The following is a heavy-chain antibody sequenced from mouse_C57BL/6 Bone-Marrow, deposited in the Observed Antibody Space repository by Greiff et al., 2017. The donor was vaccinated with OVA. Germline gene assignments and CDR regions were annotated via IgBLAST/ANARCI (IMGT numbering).Heavy chain of an antibody. V-gene: IGHV1-69*01. CDR3: ARNYYGSSYPYYFDY. J-gene: IGHJ2*01. CDR1: GYTFTSYW. Sequence: QVQLQQPGAELVMPGASVKLSCKASGYTFTSYWMHWVKQRPGQGLEWIGEIDPSDSYTNYNQKFKGKSTLTVDKSSSTAYTQLSSLTSEDSAVYYCARNYYGSSYPYYFDYWGQGTTLTVSS. D-gene: IGHD1-1*01. CDR2: IDPSDSYT.